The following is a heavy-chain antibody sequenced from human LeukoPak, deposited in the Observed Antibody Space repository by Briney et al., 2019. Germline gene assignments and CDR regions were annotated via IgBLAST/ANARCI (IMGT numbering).Heavy chain of an antibody. CDR2: IYYSGST. CDR1: GGSISSSNW. D-gene: IGHD3-16*01. V-gene: IGHV4-4*02. Sequence: PSETLSLTCAVSGGSISSSNWWSWVRQPPGKGLEWIGYIYYSGSTNYNPSLKSRVTISVDTSKNQFSLKLSSVTAADTAVYYCASGPLALGGLFDYWGQGTLVTVSS. J-gene: IGHJ4*02. CDR3: ASGPLALGGLFDY.